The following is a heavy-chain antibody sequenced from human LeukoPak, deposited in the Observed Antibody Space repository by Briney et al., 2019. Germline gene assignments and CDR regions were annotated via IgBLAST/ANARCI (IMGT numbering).Heavy chain of an antibody. CDR2: IKADGSDK. CDR1: GFTFSDYL. V-gene: IGHV3-7*01. Sequence: GGSLRLSCAASGFTFSDYLMTWVRQAPGKGLEWVADIKADGSDKYYVDSVKGRFTILRDNAKNSLYLQMSSLRAEDTAVYYCARESGSFTPLFDYWGQGTLVTVSS. CDR3: ARESGSFTPLFDY. J-gene: IGHJ4*02. D-gene: IGHD1-26*01.